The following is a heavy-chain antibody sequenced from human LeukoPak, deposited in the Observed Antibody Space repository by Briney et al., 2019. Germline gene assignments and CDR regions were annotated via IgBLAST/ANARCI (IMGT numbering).Heavy chain of an antibody. CDR3: ARVVDKNDSSGWYYLDY. CDR1: GGSFSGYY. J-gene: IGHJ4*02. CDR2: INHSGST. V-gene: IGHV4-34*01. D-gene: IGHD6-19*01. Sequence: SETLSLTCAAYGGSFSGYYWSWIRQPPGKGLEWIGEINHSGSTDYNPSLKSRVTISVDTSKNQFSLKLSSVTAADTAVYYCARVVDKNDSSGWYYLDYWGQGTLVTVSS.